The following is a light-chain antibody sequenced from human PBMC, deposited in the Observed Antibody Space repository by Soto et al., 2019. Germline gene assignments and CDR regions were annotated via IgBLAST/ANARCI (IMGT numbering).Light chain of an antibody. CDR2: KAS. CDR3: QQYKSYPIT. CDR1: QSISSY. J-gene: IGKJ5*01. V-gene: IGKV1-5*03. Sequence: DIQMTQSPSSPSASVGDRVTITCRASQSISSYLNWYQQKPGKAPKLLIYKASTLKSGVPSRFSGSGSGTDFTLTISSLQPEDFATYYCQQYKSYPITFGQGTRLEI.